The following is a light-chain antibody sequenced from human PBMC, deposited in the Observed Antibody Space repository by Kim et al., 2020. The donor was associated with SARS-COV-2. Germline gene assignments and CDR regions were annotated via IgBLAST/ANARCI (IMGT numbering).Light chain of an antibody. CDR1: NIGSKS. CDR3: QVWDSSSDHPV. J-gene: IGLJ3*02. CDR2: YDS. V-gene: IGLV3-21*04. Sequence: PGKTARITCGGNNIGSKSVHWYQQKPGQAPVLVIYYDSDRPSGIPERFSGSNSGNTATLTISRVEAGDEADYYCQVWDSSSDHPVFGGGTQLTVL.